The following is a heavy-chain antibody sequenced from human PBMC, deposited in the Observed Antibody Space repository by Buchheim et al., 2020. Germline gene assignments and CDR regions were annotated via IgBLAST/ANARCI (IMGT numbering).Heavy chain of an antibody. V-gene: IGHV4-34*01. Sequence: QVQLQQWGAGLLKPSETLSLTCAVYGGSFSNYHWTWIRQPPGKGLEWIVEINHTGSTNYNPSLKSRVTIFVDTFKKQFSLIVGSVTAADTAVYYCAGGAPYSSTWYLDYWGQG. CDR1: GGSFSNYH. D-gene: IGHD6-13*01. CDR2: INHTGST. J-gene: IGHJ4*02. CDR3: AGGAPYSSTWYLDY.